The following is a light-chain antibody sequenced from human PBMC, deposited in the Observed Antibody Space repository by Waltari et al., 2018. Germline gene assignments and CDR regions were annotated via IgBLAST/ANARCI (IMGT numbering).Light chain of an antibody. CDR3: QQYYNWPYT. Sequence: EIVMTQSPATLSVSPGERATLSCRASQNINKYLAGFQQKPGQAPRLLIFGASTRATGIPAGFGGSGSGREFTVTIDSLQSEDFAVYYCQQYYNWPYTFGQGTKLEIK. J-gene: IGKJ2*01. CDR2: GAS. V-gene: IGKV3-15*01. CDR1: QNINKY.